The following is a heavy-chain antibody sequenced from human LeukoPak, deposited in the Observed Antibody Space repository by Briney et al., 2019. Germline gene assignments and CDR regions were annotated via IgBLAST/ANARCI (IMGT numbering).Heavy chain of an antibody. CDR2: IYYSGST. V-gene: IGHV4-30-4*08. CDR3: ARVRFQGYYYYYYMDV. D-gene: IGHD3-3*01. Sequence: SRTLSLTCTVSGGSISSGDYYWSWIRQPPGKGLEWIGYIYYSGSTYYNPSLKSRATISVDTSKNQFSLKLSSVTAADTAVYYCARVRFQGYYYYYYMDVWGKGTTVTVSS. J-gene: IGHJ6*03. CDR1: GGSISSGDYY.